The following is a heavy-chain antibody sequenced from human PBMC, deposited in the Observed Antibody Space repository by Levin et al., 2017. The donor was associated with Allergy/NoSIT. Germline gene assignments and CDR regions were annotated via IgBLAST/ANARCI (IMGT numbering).Heavy chain of an antibody. CDR1: GFTVSSNY. D-gene: IGHD1-1*01. CDR3: ARDYNTRGYYYYGMDV. Sequence: ASVKVSCAASGFTVSSNYMSWVRQAPGKGLEWVSVIYSGGSTYYADSVKGRFTISRDNSKNTLYLQMNSLRAEDTAVYYCARDYNTRGYYYYGMDVWGQGTTVTVSS. V-gene: IGHV3-53*01. CDR2: IYSGGST. J-gene: IGHJ6*02.